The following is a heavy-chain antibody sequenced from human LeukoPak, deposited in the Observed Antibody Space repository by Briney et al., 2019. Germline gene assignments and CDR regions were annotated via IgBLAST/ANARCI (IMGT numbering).Heavy chain of an antibody. Sequence: PGGSLRLSRAASGFTFSSYAMSWVRQAPGKGLEWVSGIGATGVSTFYGDSVKGRFTMSRDNSKNTLYLRMDSLRAEDTAVYYCAKDQGGYSAYGHLDYWGQGTLVTVSS. D-gene: IGHD5-12*01. V-gene: IGHV3-23*01. J-gene: IGHJ4*02. CDR2: IGATGVST. CDR1: GFTFSSYA. CDR3: AKDQGGYSAYGHLDY.